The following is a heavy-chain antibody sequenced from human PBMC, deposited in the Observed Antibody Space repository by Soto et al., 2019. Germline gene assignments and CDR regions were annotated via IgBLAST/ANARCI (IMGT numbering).Heavy chain of an antibody. Sequence: GGSLRLSCAASGFTFDDYAMHWVRQAPGKGLEWVSGISRNSGSIGYADSVKGRFTISRDNAKNSLYLQMNSLRAEDTALYYCAKDIRPWDILTGYYGSWFDPWGQGTLVTVSS. D-gene: IGHD3-9*01. CDR3: AKDIRPWDILTGYYGSWFDP. J-gene: IGHJ5*02. V-gene: IGHV3-9*01. CDR1: GFTFDDYA. CDR2: ISRNSGSI.